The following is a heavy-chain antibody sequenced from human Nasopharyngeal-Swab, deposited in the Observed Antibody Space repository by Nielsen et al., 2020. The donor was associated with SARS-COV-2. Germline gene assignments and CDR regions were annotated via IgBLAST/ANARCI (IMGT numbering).Heavy chain of an antibody. CDR1: GFTFSGYY. CDR2: ISSSGSTI. J-gene: IGHJ4*02. CDR3: ARYGGIQILTGYFDY. V-gene: IGHV3-11*04. D-gene: IGHD3-9*01. Sequence: GGSLRLSCAASGFTFSGYYMSWIRQAPGKGLEWVSYISSSGSTIYYADPVKGRFTISRDNAKNSLYLQMNSLRAEDTAVYHCARYGGIQILTGYFDYWGPGTLVTVSS.